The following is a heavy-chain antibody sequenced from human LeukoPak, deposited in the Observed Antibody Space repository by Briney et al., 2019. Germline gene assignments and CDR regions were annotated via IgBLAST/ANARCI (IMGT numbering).Heavy chain of an antibody. V-gene: IGHV3-30*02. D-gene: IGHD6-13*01. Sequence: PGGSLRLSCAASGFTFSSYGMHWVRQAPGKGLEWVAFIRYDGSNKYYADSVKGRFTISRDNSKNTLYLQMDSLRADDTAVYYCAGGRTYSSSTLEDYWGQGTLVTVSS. CDR2: IRYDGSNK. J-gene: IGHJ4*02. CDR1: GFTFSSYG. CDR3: AGGRTYSSSTLEDY.